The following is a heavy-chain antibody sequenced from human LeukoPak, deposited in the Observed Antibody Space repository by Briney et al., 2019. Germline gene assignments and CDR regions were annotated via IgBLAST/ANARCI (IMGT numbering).Heavy chain of an antibody. CDR1: GFTFSNYW. D-gene: IGHD2-2*01. Sequence: GGSLRLSCAASGFTFSNYWMHWVRQAPGKGLEWVSAISGSGGSTYYADSVKGRFTISRDNSKNTLYLQMNSLRAEDTAVYYCAKDPGNNRYCSSTSCYLVGGANWGQGTLVTVSS. J-gene: IGHJ4*02. CDR3: AKDPGNNRYCSSTSCYLVGGAN. CDR2: ISGSGGST. V-gene: IGHV3-23*01.